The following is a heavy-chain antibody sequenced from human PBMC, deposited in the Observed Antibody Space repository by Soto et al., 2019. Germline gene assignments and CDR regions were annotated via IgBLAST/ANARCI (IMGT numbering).Heavy chain of an antibody. V-gene: IGHV3-7*03. Sequence: EVQLVESGGGLVQPGGSLRLSCAAAGLSFNTYWMSWVRQAPGKGLEWVASINPDGFRKYFADSVKGRFTISRDSAENSLYLQMISLKAEDTAVYYCARWESGDWYLGVWGQGTLVTVSS. J-gene: IGHJ4*02. CDR2: INPDGFRK. CDR3: ARWESGDWYLGV. CDR1: GLSFNTYW. D-gene: IGHD2-21*02.